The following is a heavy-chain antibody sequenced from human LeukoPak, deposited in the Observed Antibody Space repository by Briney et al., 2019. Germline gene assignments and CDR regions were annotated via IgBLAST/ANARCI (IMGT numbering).Heavy chain of an antibody. Sequence: GRSLRLSCAASGFTFSSYAMHWVRQAPGKGLEWVAVISYDGSNKYYADSVKGRFTISRDNSKNTLYLQMNSLRAEDTAVYYCARDCQWEPGVHWFDPWGQGTLVTVSS. V-gene: IGHV3-30-3*01. CDR3: ARDCQWEPGVHWFDP. CDR1: GFTFSSYA. D-gene: IGHD1-26*01. J-gene: IGHJ5*02. CDR2: ISYDGSNK.